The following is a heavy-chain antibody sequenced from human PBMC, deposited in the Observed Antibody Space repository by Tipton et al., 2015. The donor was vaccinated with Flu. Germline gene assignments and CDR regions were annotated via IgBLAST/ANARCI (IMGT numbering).Heavy chain of an antibody. J-gene: IGHJ4*02. CDR3: ARVSPRRVTAIVVVMLPEGYFDY. V-gene: IGHV4-34*01. CDR1: GGSFSGYY. Sequence: TLSLTCSVYGGSFSGYYWTWIRQPPGKGLEWIGEINHSGSTHYSSSLKSRVTMSVGSSKNQFSLHLSSVTAADTAVYYCARVSPRRVTAIVVVMLPEGYFDYWGQGTPVIVSS. CDR2: INHSGST. D-gene: IGHD3-22*01.